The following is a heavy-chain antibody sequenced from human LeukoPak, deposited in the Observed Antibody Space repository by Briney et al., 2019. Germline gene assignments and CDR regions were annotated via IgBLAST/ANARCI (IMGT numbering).Heavy chain of an antibody. CDR2: ISTSSYI. CDR3: ARVTRGGYDGYFDY. J-gene: IGHJ4*02. CDR1: GFTFSSYS. Sequence: GGSLRLSCAASGFTFSSYSMNWVRQAPGKGLEWVSFISTSSYIYYADSLKGRFTFSRDNAKKSLYLQINSLRAEDTAVYYCARVTRGGYDGYFDYWGQGTLVTVSS. D-gene: IGHD5-12*01. V-gene: IGHV3-21*01.